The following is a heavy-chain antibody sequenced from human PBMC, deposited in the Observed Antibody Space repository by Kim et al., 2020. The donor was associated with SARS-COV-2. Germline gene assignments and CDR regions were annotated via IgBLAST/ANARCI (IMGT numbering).Heavy chain of an antibody. V-gene: IGHV3-23*01. D-gene: IGHD6-19*01. Sequence: DKDTVRGRFTISNDNSKDTRYLEMSSLRAEDTAEYYCARDAPSHSSGWNYWGQGTLVTVSS. CDR3: ARDAPSHSSGWNY. J-gene: IGHJ4*02.